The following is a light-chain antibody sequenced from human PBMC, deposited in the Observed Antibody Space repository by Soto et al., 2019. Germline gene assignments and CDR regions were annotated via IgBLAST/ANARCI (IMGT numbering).Light chain of an antibody. Sequence: QAVVTQEPSMTVSPGGTVTLTCGSSTGAVTSGHYPYWCQQKPGQAPRTLIYDTSNKHSWTPARFSGSLLGGRAALSLSGAQPEYEAEYYCLLSYNGPRVFGGGTKLTVL. CDR3: LLSYNGPRV. CDR1: TGAVTSGHY. V-gene: IGLV7-46*01. CDR2: DTS. J-gene: IGLJ2*01.